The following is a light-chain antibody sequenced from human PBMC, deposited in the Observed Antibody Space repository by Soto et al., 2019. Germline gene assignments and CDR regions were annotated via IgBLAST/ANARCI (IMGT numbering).Light chain of an antibody. CDR3: RSYTSSNTYV. V-gene: IGLV2-14*03. Sequence: QSVLTQPASVSGSPGQSITISCTGTISDVSGYNFVSWYQQYPGKAPNLMIYDVSNRPSGVSNRFSGTKSGNTASLTISGLQAEDEADYYCRSYTSSNTYVFGAGTKVTVL. CDR1: ISDVSGYNF. CDR2: DVS. J-gene: IGLJ1*01.